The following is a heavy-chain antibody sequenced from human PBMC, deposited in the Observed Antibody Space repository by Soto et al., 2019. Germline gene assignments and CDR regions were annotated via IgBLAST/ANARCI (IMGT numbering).Heavy chain of an antibody. J-gene: IGHJ5*02. CDR3: ASHFPPGGSGWGLEGWFDP. CDR2: ISAYNGNT. CDR1: GYTFTSYG. Sequence: QVQLVQSGAEVKKPGASVKVSCKASGYTFTSYGISWVRQAPGQGLEWMGWISAYNGNTNYAQKLQGRVTMTTDTSTSTAYMELRSLRSDDTAVYYCASHFPPGGSGWGLEGWFDPWGQGTLVTVSS. D-gene: IGHD6-19*01. V-gene: IGHV1-18*01.